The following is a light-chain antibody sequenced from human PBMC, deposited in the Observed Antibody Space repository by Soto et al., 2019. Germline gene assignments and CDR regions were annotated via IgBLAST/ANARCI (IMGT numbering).Light chain of an antibody. CDR2: GAS. V-gene: IGKV3-20*01. J-gene: IGKJ1*01. CDR3: QQYAASPRT. CDR1: QSVSNAY. Sequence: EIVLTQSPGTLSLSPRERATLSCRASQSVSNAYLAWYQHKVGQSPRLLIYGASNRAPGIPDRFRGSGSGTDVYLTISRLEPEDFAVYYCQQYAASPRTFGQGTQVEVK.